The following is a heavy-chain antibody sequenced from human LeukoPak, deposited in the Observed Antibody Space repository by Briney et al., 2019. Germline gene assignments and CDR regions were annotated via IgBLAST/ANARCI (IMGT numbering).Heavy chain of an antibody. CDR2: IFYRGST. V-gene: IGHV4-59*12. J-gene: IGHJ4*02. CDR3: AREFSVRYYDFDY. CDR1: GGSISNYN. D-gene: IGHD1-26*01. Sequence: SETLSLTCTVSGGSISNYNWSWIRQTPGKGLEWVAYIFYRGSTNYNPSLQSRVTILVDTSKNQYSLKLNSVTAADTAVYYCAREFSVRYYDFDYWGQGTLVTVSS.